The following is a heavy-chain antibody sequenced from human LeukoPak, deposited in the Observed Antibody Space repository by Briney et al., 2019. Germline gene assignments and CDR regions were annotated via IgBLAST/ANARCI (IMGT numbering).Heavy chain of an antibody. V-gene: IGHV4-59*01. CDR3: ARGSGSYLDY. CDR1: GGSISSYY. Sequence: PSETLSPTCTVSGGSISSYYWSLIRQPPGKGLEWIGYIYYSGSTNYNPSLRSRVTISVDTSKNQFSLKLTSVTAADTAVYYCARGSGSYLDYWGQGTLVTVSS. D-gene: IGHD1-26*01. J-gene: IGHJ4*02. CDR2: IYYSGST.